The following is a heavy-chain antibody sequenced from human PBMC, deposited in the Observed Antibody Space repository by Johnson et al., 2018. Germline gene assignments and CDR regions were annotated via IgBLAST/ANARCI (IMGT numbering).Heavy chain of an antibody. Sequence: QVQLVQSGGGVVQPGRSLRLSCAASGFTFSTYGMHWVRQAPGKGLEWVALIWHDGSNKNYADSVKGRFTIYRDNSKNTLYLQMNSLRAEDTAVYYCAREYDSSGYYLEYFQHWGQGTLVTVSS. J-gene: IGHJ1*01. CDR1: GFTFSTYG. CDR3: AREYDSSGYYLEYFQH. V-gene: IGHV3-33*01. CDR2: IWHDGSNK. D-gene: IGHD3-22*01.